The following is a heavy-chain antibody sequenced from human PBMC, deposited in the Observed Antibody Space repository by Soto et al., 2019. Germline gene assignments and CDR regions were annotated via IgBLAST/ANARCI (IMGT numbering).Heavy chain of an antibody. Sequence: GESLKISCAASGFTFSSYGMHWVRQAPGKGLEWVAVISYDGSNKYYADSVKGRFTISRDNSKNTLYLQMNSLRAEDTAVYYCAKDSYSSGWYQKGKEGEYFQHWGQGTLVTVSS. D-gene: IGHD6-19*01. CDR3: AKDSYSSGWYQKGKEGEYFQH. V-gene: IGHV3-30*18. CDR2: ISYDGSNK. CDR1: GFTFSSYG. J-gene: IGHJ1*01.